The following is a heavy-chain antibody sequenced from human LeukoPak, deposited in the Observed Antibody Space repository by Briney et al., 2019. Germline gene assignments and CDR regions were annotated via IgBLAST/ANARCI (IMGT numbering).Heavy chain of an antibody. J-gene: IGHJ4*02. Sequence: GASVKVSCKASGYTFTGYYMHWVQQAPGQGLEWMGWINPNSGGTNYAQQFQGRVTMTRDTSISTAYMELSRLRSDDTAVCYCARALYGSGDFDYWGQGTLVTVSS. CDR2: INPNSGGT. D-gene: IGHD3-10*01. CDR3: ARALYGSGDFDY. V-gene: IGHV1-2*02. CDR1: GYTFTGYY.